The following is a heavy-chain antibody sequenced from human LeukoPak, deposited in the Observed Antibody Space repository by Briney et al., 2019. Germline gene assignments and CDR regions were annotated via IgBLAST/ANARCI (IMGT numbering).Heavy chain of an antibody. CDR3: ATDIRAVGDSRYFDY. Sequence: GGSLRLSCAASGFTFSDYYMSWLRQSPGKGLEWLSYIGGSGGDEHYADSVKGRFTISRDNAEKSLYLQMNSLRIEDTAIYYCATDIRAVGDSRYFDYWGQGALVTVSS. CDR2: IGGSGGDE. V-gene: IGHV3-11*01. CDR1: GFTFSDYY. D-gene: IGHD1-26*01. J-gene: IGHJ4*02.